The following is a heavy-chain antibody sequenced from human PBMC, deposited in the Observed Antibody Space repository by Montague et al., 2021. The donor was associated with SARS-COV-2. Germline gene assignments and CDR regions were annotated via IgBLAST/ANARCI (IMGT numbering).Heavy chain of an antibody. V-gene: IGHV4-34*01. CDR2: VNQSGTT. Sequence: SETLSLTCAISGGSFRNYYWSWIRQAPGKGLEWIGEVNQSGTTIYNPSVKSGVTISEDTSKNQFYLRLNSVTAADTAVYYCARGRRPGVVPGAGPAGRAFDTWGPGTMVTVSS. CDR1: GGSFRNYY. CDR3: ARGRRPGVVPGAGPAGRAFDT. J-gene: IGHJ3*02. D-gene: IGHD2-2*01.